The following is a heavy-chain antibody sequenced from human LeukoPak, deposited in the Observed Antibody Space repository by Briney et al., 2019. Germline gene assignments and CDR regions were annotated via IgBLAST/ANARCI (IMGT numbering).Heavy chain of an antibody. V-gene: IGHV4-39*01. J-gene: IGHJ4*02. CDR1: GGSISSSCYY. D-gene: IGHD3-10*01. CDR2: IYYSGST. Sequence: SQTLSLTCTVSGGSISSSCYYWGWIRQPPGKGLEWIGSIYYSGSTYYKPSLKSRVTISVDTSKNQFSLKLSSVTAADTAVYYCARRPRSFSGSYFDYWGQGTLVTVSS. CDR3: ARRPRSFSGSYFDY.